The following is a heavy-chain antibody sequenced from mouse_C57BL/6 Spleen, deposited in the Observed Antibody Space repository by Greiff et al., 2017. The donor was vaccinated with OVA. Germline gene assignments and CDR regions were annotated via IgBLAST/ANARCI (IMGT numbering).Heavy chain of an antibody. CDR1: GYSITSGYY. CDR3: ARPYDYDAWFAY. D-gene: IGHD2-4*01. J-gene: IGHJ3*01. CDR2: ISYDGSN. V-gene: IGHV3-6*01. Sequence: EVKLVESGPGLVKPSQSLSLTCSVTGYSITSGYYWNWIRQFPGNKLEWMGYISYDGSNNYNPSLKNRISITRDTSKNQFFLKLNSVTTEDTATYYCARPYDYDAWFAYWGQGTLVTVSA.